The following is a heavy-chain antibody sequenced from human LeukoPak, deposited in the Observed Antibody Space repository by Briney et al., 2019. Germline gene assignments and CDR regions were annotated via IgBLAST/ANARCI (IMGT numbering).Heavy chain of an antibody. D-gene: IGHD5-18*01. CDR2: ISAYNGNT. CDR1: GYTFTSYG. CDR3: ARDTAMERGPGWFDP. J-gene: IGHJ5*02. V-gene: IGHV1-18*01. Sequence: ASVKVSCKASGYTFTSYGISWVRQAPGQGLEWMGWISAYNGNTNYAQKLQGRVTMTTDTSTSTADMGLRSLRSDDTAVYYCARDTAMERGPGWFDPWGQGTLVTVSS.